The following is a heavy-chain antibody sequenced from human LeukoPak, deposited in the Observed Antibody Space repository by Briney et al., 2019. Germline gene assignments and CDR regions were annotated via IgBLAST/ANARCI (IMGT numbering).Heavy chain of an antibody. V-gene: IGHV4-34*01. CDR3: ASSLEYPGPY. Sequence: PSETLSLTCTVSGGSISSYYWSWIRQPPGKGLEWIGEINHSGSTNYNPSLKSRVTISVDTSKNQFSLKLSSVTAADTAVYYCASSLEYPGPYWGQGTPVTVSS. CDR2: INHSGST. J-gene: IGHJ4*02. D-gene: IGHD2/OR15-2a*01. CDR1: GGSISSYY.